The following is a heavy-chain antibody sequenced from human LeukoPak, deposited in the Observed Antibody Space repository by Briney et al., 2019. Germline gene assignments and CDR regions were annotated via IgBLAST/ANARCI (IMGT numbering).Heavy chain of an antibody. Sequence: GGSLRLSCAASGFTFSSYWMSWVRQAPGNGLEWVANVKQDGSEKYYVDSVKGRFTISRDNAKNSLYLQMNSLRAEDTAVYYCARSGGWEGDYFDYWGQGTLVTVSS. V-gene: IGHV3-7*03. D-gene: IGHD6-19*01. J-gene: IGHJ4*02. CDR3: ARSGGWEGDYFDY. CDR2: VKQDGSEK. CDR1: GFTFSSYW.